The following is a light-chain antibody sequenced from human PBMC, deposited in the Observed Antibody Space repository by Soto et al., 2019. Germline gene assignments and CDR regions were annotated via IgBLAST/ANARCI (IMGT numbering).Light chain of an antibody. CDR1: QSVAANY. CDR2: GAS. V-gene: IGKV3-20*01. J-gene: IGKJ3*01. Sequence: EVVLTQSPGTLCLSPGERATLSCRASQSVAANYLAWYQQKRGQAPRLLIYGASSRATGIPDRFSGSGSGTDFTLTISRLEPEDFSEYYCHQYGTAPLTFGPGTKWISN. CDR3: HQYGTAPLT.